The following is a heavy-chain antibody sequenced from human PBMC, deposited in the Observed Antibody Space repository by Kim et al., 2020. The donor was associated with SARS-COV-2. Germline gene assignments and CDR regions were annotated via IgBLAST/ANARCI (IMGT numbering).Heavy chain of an antibody. D-gene: IGHD2-21*02. CDR2: ISSSSSYI. J-gene: IGHJ6*02. Sequence: GGSLRLSCAASGFTFSSYSMNWVRQAPGKGLEWVSSISSSSSYIYYADSVKGRFTISRDNAKNSLYLQLNSLRTEDTPVYYCARGVAYCGGDCYSKYYRTYAWGHRATLTAS. V-gene: IGHV3-21*01. CDR1: GFTFSSYS. CDR3: ARGVAYCGGDCYSKYYRTYA.